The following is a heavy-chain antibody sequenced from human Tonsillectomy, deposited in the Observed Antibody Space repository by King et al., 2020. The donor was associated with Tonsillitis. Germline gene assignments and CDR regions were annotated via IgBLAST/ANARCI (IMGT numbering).Heavy chain of an antibody. D-gene: IGHD1-1*01. Sequence: QLVQSGAEVEKPGASVKVSCKASGYNFISYGITWVRQAPGQGLEWMGWISGYNGNTNYAQKFQGRVTMNRDKSTSTVYMELRSLRADDTAVYYCARGRSGTRAAFDIWGQGTMVTVSS. CDR1: GYNFISYG. J-gene: IGHJ3*02. CDR3: ARGRSGTRAAFDI. CDR2: ISGYNGNT. V-gene: IGHV1-18*01.